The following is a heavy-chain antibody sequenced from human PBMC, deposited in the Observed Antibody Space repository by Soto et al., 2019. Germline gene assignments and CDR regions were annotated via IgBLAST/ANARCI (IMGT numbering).Heavy chain of an antibody. CDR3: ARTGKFYYYDNSGLPFAP. D-gene: IGHD3-22*01. CDR1: AGSTSSRNYF. CDR2: MYYSGST. J-gene: IGHJ5*02. Sequence: SETRSLTWTVSAGSTSSRNYFWGWIRQPPGKGLEWIGSMYYSGSTYYNLSLKSRVTISIDKSKNQFSLKLKSVTAADTAVYFCARTGKFYYYDNSGLPFAPSGQGTLVTVSS. V-gene: IGHV4-39*07.